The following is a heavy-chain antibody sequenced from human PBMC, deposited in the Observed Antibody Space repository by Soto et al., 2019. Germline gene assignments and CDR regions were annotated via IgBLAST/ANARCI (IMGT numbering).Heavy chain of an antibody. CDR2: IYYSGST. CDR3: ARGTKLETYYDFWSGYQPFDY. Sequence: PPETLSLTCSVSGGSISSYYWSWIRQPPGKGLEWIGYIYYSGSTNYNPSLKSRVTISVDTSKNQFSLKLSSVTAADTAVYYCARGTKLETYYDFWSGYQPFDYWGQGTLVTVS. V-gene: IGHV4-59*08. CDR1: GGSISSYY. J-gene: IGHJ4*02. D-gene: IGHD3-3*01.